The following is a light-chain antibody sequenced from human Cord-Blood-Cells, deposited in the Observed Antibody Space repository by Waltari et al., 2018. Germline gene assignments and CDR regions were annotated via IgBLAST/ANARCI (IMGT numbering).Light chain of an antibody. V-gene: IGKV3-11*01. CDR2: DAS. CDR1: QSVSSY. J-gene: IGKJ1*01. Sequence: EIVLTQSPATLSLSPGERATLSCRASQSVSSYLAWYQQKPGQAPRRLIYDASNRATGIQGRFSGSGSGTDFTLTISSLEPEDFAVYYCQQRSNWWTFGQGTKVEIK. CDR3: QQRSNWWT.